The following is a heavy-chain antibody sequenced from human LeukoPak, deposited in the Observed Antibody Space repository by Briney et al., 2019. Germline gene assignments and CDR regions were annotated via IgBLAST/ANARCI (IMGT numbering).Heavy chain of an antibody. Sequence: PGESLKISCKGSGYSFTSYWIGWVRQMPGKGLEWMGIIYPGDSDTRYSPSFQGQVTISADKSISTAYLQWSSLKASDTAMYYCARPSSDHGDYLIDWYFDLWGRGTLVTVSS. J-gene: IGHJ2*01. V-gene: IGHV5-51*01. CDR2: IYPGDSDT. D-gene: IGHD4-17*01. CDR3: ARPSSDHGDYLIDWYFDL. CDR1: GYSFTSYW.